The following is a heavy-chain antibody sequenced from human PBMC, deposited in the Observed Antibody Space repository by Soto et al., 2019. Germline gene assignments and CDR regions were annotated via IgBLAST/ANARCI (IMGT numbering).Heavy chain of an antibody. D-gene: IGHD3-9*01. CDR1: GFTFSSYA. CDR3: AKGGILTGYPTAYYYYGMDV. Sequence: PGGSLRLSCAASGFTFSSYAMSWVRQVPGKGLEWVSAISGSGGSTYYADSVKGRFTISRDNSKNTLYLQMNSLRAEDTAVYYCAKGGILTGYPTAYYYYGMDVWGQGTTVTVSS. J-gene: IGHJ6*02. CDR2: ISGSGGST. V-gene: IGHV3-23*01.